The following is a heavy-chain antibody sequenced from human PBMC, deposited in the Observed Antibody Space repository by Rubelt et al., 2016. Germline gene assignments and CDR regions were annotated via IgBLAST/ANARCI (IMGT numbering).Heavy chain of an antibody. J-gene: IGHJ1*01. CDR1: GFTVSTNY. Sequence: EVHLVESGGGLVQPGGSLRLSCAASGFTVSTNYMSWVRQAPGKGLEWVSVTYSGGSTFYADSVKGRFTISRDNSKNTLYLQMSSLRAEEAAVDYCARNGYGSSWYRNWGLGTLVTVSS. D-gene: IGHD6-13*01. V-gene: IGHV3-66*01. CDR2: TYSGGST. CDR3: ARNGYGSSWYRN.